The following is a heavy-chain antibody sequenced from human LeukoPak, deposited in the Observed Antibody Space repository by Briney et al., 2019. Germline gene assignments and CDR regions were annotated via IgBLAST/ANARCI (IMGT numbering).Heavy chain of an antibody. CDR1: GFTFSNFW. J-gene: IGHJ4*01. D-gene: IGHD3-3*01. CDR2: IKQDETEK. V-gene: IGHV3-7*01. Sequence: GGSLRLSCTASGFTFSNFWMGWVRQAPGKGLEWVANIKQDETEKFYLGSVKGRFTISRDNANNLVFLQMNSLRIEDTAVYYCAGGPGFLIGCWGHGTLVTVSS. CDR3: AGGPGFLIGC.